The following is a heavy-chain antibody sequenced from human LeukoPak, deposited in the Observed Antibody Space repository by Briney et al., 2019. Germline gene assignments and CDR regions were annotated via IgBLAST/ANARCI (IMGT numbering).Heavy chain of an antibody. CDR1: GGTFSSYT. Sequence: ASVKVFCRASGGTFSSYTISWVRQAPGQGLEWMGRIIPILGIANYAQKFQGRVTITADKSMSTAYMELSSLRSEDTAVYYCARIPHRYCSSTSCYMRGDFDYWGQGTLVTVSS. J-gene: IGHJ4*02. V-gene: IGHV1-69*02. CDR2: IIPILGIA. D-gene: IGHD2-2*02. CDR3: ARIPHRYCSSTSCYMRGDFDY.